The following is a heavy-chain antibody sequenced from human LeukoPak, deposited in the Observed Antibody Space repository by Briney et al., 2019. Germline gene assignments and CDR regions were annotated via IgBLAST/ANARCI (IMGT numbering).Heavy chain of an antibody. CDR1: GFTFNNYA. Sequence: QSGGSLRLSCSASGFTFNNYAIHWVRQAPGKGLEYVSGINSDGGSTYYADSVKGRFTISRDNAKNSLYLQMNSLRAEDTAVYYCARDLPGSYYRHWGQGTLVTVSS. D-gene: IGHD1-26*01. V-gene: IGHV3-64*04. CDR2: INSDGGST. CDR3: ARDLPGSYYRH. J-gene: IGHJ1*01.